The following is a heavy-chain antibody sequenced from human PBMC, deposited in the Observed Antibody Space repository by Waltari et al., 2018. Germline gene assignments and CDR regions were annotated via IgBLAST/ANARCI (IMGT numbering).Heavy chain of an antibody. Sequence: QVQLQESGPGLVKPSETLSLTCAVSGYSISSGYYWGWIRQPPGKGLEWIGSIYHSGSTYYTPSLKSRVTISVDTSKNQFSLKLSSVTAADTAVYYCARETGYSSSWYNWFDPWGQGTLVTVSS. CDR1: GYSISSGYY. CDR3: ARETGYSSSWYNWFDP. D-gene: IGHD6-13*01. V-gene: IGHV4-38-2*02. CDR2: IYHSGST. J-gene: IGHJ5*02.